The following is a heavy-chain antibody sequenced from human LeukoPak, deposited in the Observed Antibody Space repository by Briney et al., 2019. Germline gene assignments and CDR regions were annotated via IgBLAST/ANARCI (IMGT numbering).Heavy chain of an antibody. J-gene: IGHJ4*02. D-gene: IGHD2-2*01. CDR1: GFTFSSYG. CDR2: IWYDGGNK. CDR3: ARVAVGYCSSTSCYGDY. V-gene: IGHV3-33*01. Sequence: PGRSLRLSCAASGFTFSSYGMHCVRQAPGKGLEWVAFIWYDGGNKYYADSVKGRFTISRDNSKNTLYLQMNSLRAEDTAVYYCARVAVGYCSSTSCYGDYWGQGTLVTVSS.